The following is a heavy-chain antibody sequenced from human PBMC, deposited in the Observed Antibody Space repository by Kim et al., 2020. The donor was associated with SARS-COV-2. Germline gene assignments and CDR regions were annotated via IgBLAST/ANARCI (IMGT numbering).Heavy chain of an antibody. CDR3: ARDRRKGYYDSRGYWFDP. V-gene: IGHV4-59*01. Sequence: SETLSLTCTVSGGSISSYYWSWIRQPPGKGLEWIGYIYYSGSTNYNPSLKSRVTISVDTSKNQFSLKLSSVTAADTAVYYCARDRRKGYYDSRGYWFDPWGQGTLVTVSS. J-gene: IGHJ5*02. D-gene: IGHD3-22*01. CDR1: GGSISSYY. CDR2: IYYSGST.